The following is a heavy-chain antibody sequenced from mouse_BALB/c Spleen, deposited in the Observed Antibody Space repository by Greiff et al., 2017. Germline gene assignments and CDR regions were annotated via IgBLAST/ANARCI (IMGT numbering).Heavy chain of an antibody. CDR3: ARRSTARATNYAMDY. V-gene: IGHV3-2*02. CDR2: ISYSGST. Sequence: EVKLMESGPGLVKPSQSLSLTCTVTGYSITSDYAWNWIRQFPGNKLEWMGYISYSGSTSYNPSLKSRISITRDTSKNQFFLQLNSVTTEDTATYYCARRSTARATNYAMDYWGQGTSVTVSS. D-gene: IGHD3-2*01. J-gene: IGHJ4*01. CDR1: GYSITSDYA.